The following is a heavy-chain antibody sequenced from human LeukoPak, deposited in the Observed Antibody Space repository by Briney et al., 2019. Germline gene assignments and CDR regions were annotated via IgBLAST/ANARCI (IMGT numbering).Heavy chain of an antibody. Sequence: SETLSLTCTVSGGSISSNNYYWGWVRQPPGKGLEWIGSIYYSGSTYYNPSLKSRVTISLDTPKNLFSLRLSSVTAADTAVYYCATHVRGTGTTRWFDPWGQGTLVTVSS. J-gene: IGHJ5*02. CDR3: ATHVRGTGTTRWFDP. V-gene: IGHV4-39*01. D-gene: IGHD1-14*01. CDR2: IYYSGST. CDR1: GGSISSNNYY.